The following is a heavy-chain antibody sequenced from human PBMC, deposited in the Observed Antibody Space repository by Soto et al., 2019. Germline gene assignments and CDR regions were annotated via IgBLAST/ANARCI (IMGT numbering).Heavy chain of an antibody. J-gene: IGHJ4*02. D-gene: IGHD2-15*01. CDR1: GYTFTNSD. Sequence: ASVKVSCKACGYTFTNSDINWVRQAPGQGLEWMGWMNPDSGHAAYAQKFQGRVTLTTSTSTSTVYMEMRSLGSEDTAVYYCARRPHCSGGICYYGLDNWGQGTLVTVSS. CDR3: ARRPHCSGGICYYGLDN. CDR2: MNPDSGHA. V-gene: IGHV1-8*01.